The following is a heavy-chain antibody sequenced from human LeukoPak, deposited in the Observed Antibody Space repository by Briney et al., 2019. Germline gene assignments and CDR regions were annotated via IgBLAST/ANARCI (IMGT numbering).Heavy chain of an antibody. D-gene: IGHD4-17*01. CDR2: INSDGSYT. V-gene: IGHV3-74*01. Sequence: GGSLRLSCAASALTFSSYWMHWVRQAPGKGLVWVSRINSDGSYTSYADSVKGRFTISRDNAKNTLYLQMNGLKAEDTAVYYCAKVVDSGDRNRAFDYWGQGTLVTVSS. CDR3: AKVVDSGDRNRAFDY. J-gene: IGHJ4*02. CDR1: ALTFSSYW.